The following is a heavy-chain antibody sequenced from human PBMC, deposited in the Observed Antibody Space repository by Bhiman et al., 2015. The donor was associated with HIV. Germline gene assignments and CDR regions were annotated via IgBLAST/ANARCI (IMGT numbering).Heavy chain of an antibody. J-gene: IGHJ6*03. CDR3: TRAPNHYYYMDV. CDR1: GFTFSTYS. Sequence: EVQLVESGGGLVQPGGSLRLSCAASGFTFSTYSMNWVRQAPGKGLEWVSSVTSSSTYISYADSVKGRFTISRDNAKNSLYLQMNSLRGDDTAVYFCTRAPNHYYYMDVWGKGTTVTVSS. V-gene: IGHV3-21*01. CDR2: VTSSSTYI.